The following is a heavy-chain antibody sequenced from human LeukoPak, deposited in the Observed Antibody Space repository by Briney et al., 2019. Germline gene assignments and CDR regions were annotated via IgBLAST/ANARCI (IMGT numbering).Heavy chain of an antibody. CDR2: ISSSSSYI. V-gene: IGHV3-21*01. D-gene: IGHD6-19*01. CDR3: ARGSASSGWNGDDY. Sequence: PGGSLRLSCAASGFTFSSYSMSWVRQAPGKGLEWVSSISSSSSYIYYADSVKGRFTISRDNAKNSLYLQMNSLRAEDTAVYYCARGSASSGWNGDDYWGQGTLVTVSS. J-gene: IGHJ4*02. CDR1: GFTFSSYS.